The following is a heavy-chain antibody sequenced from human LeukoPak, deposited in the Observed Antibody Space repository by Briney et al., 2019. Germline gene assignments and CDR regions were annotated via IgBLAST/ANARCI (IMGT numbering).Heavy chain of an antibody. CDR3: ARAHMPTSLDAFDI. J-gene: IGHJ3*02. V-gene: IGHV4-30-4*08. D-gene: IGHD2-2*01. Sequence: PSQTLSLTCTVSGGSISSGDYYWSWIRQPPGKGLEWIGYIYYSGSTYYNPSLKSRVTISVDTSKNQFSLKLSSVTAADTAVYYCARAHMPTSLDAFDIWGQGTMVTVSS. CDR2: IYYSGST. CDR1: GGSISSGDYY.